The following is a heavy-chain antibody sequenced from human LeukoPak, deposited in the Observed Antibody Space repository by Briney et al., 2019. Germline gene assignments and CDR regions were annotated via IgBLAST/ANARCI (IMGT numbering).Heavy chain of an antibody. V-gene: IGHV3-23*01. Sequence: GGSLRLSCAASGFAFSSYAMSWARQAPGKGLEWVSAISGSGGSTYYADSVKGRFTISRDNSKNTLYLQMNSLRAEDTAVYYCAKGGLRVAPAAMDYYYYYYMDVWGKGTTVTVSS. CDR1: GFAFSSYA. CDR2: ISGSGGST. J-gene: IGHJ6*03. CDR3: AKGGLRVAPAAMDYYYYYYMDV. D-gene: IGHD2-2*01.